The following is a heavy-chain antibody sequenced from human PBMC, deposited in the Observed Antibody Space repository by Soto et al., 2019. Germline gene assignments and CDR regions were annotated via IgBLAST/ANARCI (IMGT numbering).Heavy chain of an antibody. CDR1: GGSVSSGSYY. V-gene: IGHV4-61*01. CDR3: ARAYYDSSGYSLDP. Sequence: PSETLSLTCTVSGGSVSSGSYYWSWIRQPPGKGLEWIGYIYYSGSMNYNPSLKSRVIISDDTSKNQIFLRLSSVTAADTAVYYCARAYYDSSGYSLDPWGQGILVTVSS. CDR2: IYYSGSM. J-gene: IGHJ5*02. D-gene: IGHD3-22*01.